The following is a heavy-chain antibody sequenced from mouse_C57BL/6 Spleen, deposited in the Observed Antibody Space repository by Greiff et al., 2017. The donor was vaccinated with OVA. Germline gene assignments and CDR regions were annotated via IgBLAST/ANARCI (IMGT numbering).Heavy chain of an antibody. Sequence: QVHVKQSGAELVKPGASVKISCKASGYAFSSYWMNWVKQRPGTGLEWIGQIYPGDGDTNYNGKFKGKATLTADKSSSTAYMQLSSLTSEDSAVYFCARGGIYYGNYEAMDYWGQGTSVTVSS. CDR3: ARGGIYYGNYEAMDY. CDR1: GYAFSSYW. CDR2: IYPGDGDT. D-gene: IGHD2-1*01. J-gene: IGHJ4*01. V-gene: IGHV1-80*01.